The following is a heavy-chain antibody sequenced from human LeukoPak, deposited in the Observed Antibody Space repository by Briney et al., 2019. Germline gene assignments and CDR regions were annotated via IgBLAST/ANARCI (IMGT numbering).Heavy chain of an antibody. D-gene: IGHD5-24*01. Sequence: PGGSLRLSCAASGFTVSSNYMSWVRQAPGKGLEWVSGIYSGGSTYYADSVKGRFTISRDNSKNTLYLQMNSLRAEDTALYYCARDVATISNWFDPWGQGTLVTVSS. CDR2: IYSGGST. V-gene: IGHV3-53*01. CDR1: GFTVSSNY. CDR3: ARDVATISNWFDP. J-gene: IGHJ5*02.